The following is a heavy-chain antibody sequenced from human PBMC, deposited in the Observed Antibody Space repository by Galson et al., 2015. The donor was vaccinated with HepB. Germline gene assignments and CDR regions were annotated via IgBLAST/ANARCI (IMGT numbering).Heavy chain of an antibody. CDR2: ISYDGSNK. Sequence: SLRLSCAASGFTLSSYAMHWVRQAPGKGLEWVAVISYDGSNKYYADSVKGRFTISRDNSKNTLYLQMNSLRAEDTAVYYCARGSITGTTEAWYFDLWGRGTLVTVSS. D-gene: IGHD1/OR15-1a*01. J-gene: IGHJ2*01. V-gene: IGHV3-30-3*01. CDR3: ARGSITGTTEAWYFDL. CDR1: GFTLSSYA.